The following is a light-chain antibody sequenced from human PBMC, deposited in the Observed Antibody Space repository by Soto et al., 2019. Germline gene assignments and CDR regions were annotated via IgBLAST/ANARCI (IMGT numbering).Light chain of an antibody. CDR1: QSISSW. V-gene: IGKV1-5*03. CDR3: QQYNSYSYT. J-gene: IGKJ2*01. Sequence: DIQMTQSPSTLSASVGDRVTITCRASQSISSWLAWYQQKPGKAPKPLIYKASSLESGVPSRFSRSGSGTEFTLTISSLQPDDFATYYCQQYNSYSYTFGQGTKLESK. CDR2: KAS.